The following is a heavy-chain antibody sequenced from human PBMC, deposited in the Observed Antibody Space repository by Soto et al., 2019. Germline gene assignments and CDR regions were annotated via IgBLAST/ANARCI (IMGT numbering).Heavy chain of an antibody. Sequence: QVQLVQSGAEVKKPGSSVKVSCKASGGTFSSYAISWVRQAPGQGLEWMGGIIPIFGTANYAQKIQGRVTITADESTTTAYMELSSLRSEDTAVYYCARDKYSNYNYCYYGMDVWGQGTTVTVSS. J-gene: IGHJ6*02. CDR2: IIPIFGTA. V-gene: IGHV1-69*01. D-gene: IGHD4-4*01. CDR1: GGTFSSYA. CDR3: ARDKYSNYNYCYYGMDV.